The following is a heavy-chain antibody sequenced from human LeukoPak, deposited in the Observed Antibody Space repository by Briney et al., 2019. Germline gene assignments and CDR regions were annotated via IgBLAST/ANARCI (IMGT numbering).Heavy chain of an antibody. CDR3: ARGVSSGYRKLHNWFDP. D-gene: IGHD3-22*01. V-gene: IGHV4-59*01. CDR2: IFYTGRT. Sequence: SETLSLTCTVSGGSISSYYWSWIRQPPGKGLEWIGYIFYTGRTNYNPSLKSRVNISVDTSKNQFSLKLSSVTAADTAVYYCARGVSSGYRKLHNWFDPWGQGTLVTVSS. J-gene: IGHJ5*02. CDR1: GGSISSYY.